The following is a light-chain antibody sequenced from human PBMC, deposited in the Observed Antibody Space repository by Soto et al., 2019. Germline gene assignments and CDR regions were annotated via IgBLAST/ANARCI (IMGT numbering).Light chain of an antibody. CDR3: MQPIPIWLT. CDR2: FGS. CDR1: QSLNHNSGYKY. J-gene: IGKJ5*01. Sequence: EIVLTQSPLSLFVSPGEPASISCRSSQSLNHNSGYKYLDWYLLKPGQPPQLLISFGSNRGSGVPDRFSASGSGTELPRTIRRVDSEDAGFDYCMQPIPIWLTFGQGTRLA. V-gene: IGKV2-28*01.